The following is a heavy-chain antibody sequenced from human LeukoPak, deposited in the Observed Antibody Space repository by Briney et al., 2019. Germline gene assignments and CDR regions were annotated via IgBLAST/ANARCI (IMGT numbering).Heavy chain of an antibody. CDR2: IDYNGKT. V-gene: IGHV4-39*07. D-gene: IGHD3-9*01. J-gene: IGHJ6*01. CDR1: GCSISSSSYY. CDR3: ARDTPHEFPDYDILPGESRRAPDPYYYYGMDV. Sequence: SETLSRTCTVSGCSISSSSYYWGWIRQPPGRGLWWIGIIDYNGKTYYNPARKSRVTISVDTSKNQVSLKLSSVTAADPAVYYCARDTPHEFPDYDILPGESRRAPDPYYYYGMDVW.